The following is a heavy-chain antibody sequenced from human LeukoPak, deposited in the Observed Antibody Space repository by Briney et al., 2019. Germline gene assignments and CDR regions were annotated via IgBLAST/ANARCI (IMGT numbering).Heavy chain of an antibody. CDR1: GASISSYY. Sequence: PSETLSLTCTVSGASISSYYWSWIRQPPGKGLEWIGYIYYSGSTNYNPSLKSRVTISVDTSKNQFSLKLSSVTAADTAVYYCARPLSYGSWFDPWGQGTLVTVSS. D-gene: IGHD4-17*01. V-gene: IGHV4-59*01. CDR3: ARPLSYGSWFDP. J-gene: IGHJ5*02. CDR2: IYYSGST.